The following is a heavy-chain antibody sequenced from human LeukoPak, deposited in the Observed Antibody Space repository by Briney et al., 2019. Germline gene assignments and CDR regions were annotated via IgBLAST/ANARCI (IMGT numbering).Heavy chain of an antibody. CDR2: IYYSGST. D-gene: IGHD4-17*01. V-gene: IGHV4-59*08. CDR1: GGSISSYY. CDR3: ARGDYGDYGLGY. J-gene: IGHJ4*02. Sequence: SETLSLTCTVSGGSISSYYWSWIRQPPGKGLEWIGYIYYSGSTNYNPSLKSRVTISVDTSKNQFSLKLSSVTAADTAVYRCARGDYGDYGLGYWGQGTLVTVSS.